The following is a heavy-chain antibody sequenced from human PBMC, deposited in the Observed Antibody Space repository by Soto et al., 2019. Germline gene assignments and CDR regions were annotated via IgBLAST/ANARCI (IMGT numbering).Heavy chain of an antibody. D-gene: IGHD3-10*01. J-gene: IGHJ4*02. CDR2: IYSGGST. V-gene: IGHV3-66*01. Sequence: GGSLRLSCAASGFTVSSNYMSWVRQAPGKGLEWVSVIYSGGSTYYADSVKGRFTISRDNSKNTLYLQMNSLRAEDTAVYYCAKNYYCAGSYYKPVDYWGQGTLVTVSS. CDR1: GFTVSSNY. CDR3: AKNYYCAGSYYKPVDY.